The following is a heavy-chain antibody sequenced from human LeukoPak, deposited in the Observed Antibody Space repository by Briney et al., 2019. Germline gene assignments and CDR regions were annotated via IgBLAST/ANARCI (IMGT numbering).Heavy chain of an antibody. D-gene: IGHD4-23*01. CDR1: GFTFSSYE. CDR2: ISYDGSNK. Sequence: GGSLRLSCAASGFTFSSYEMNWVRQAPGKGLEWVAVISYDGSNKYYADSVKGRFTISRDNAKNTLYLQMNSLRAEDTAVYYCARVDYGGRTLNPLHWGQGTLVTVSS. V-gene: IGHV3-30*04. J-gene: IGHJ4*02. CDR3: ARVDYGGRTLNPLH.